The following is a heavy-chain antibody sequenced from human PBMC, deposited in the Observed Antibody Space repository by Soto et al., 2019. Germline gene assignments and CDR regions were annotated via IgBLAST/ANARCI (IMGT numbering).Heavy chain of an antibody. CDR1: WYTLTTYD. CDR3: ARGRRVRGVTKYYYYYGMDV. CDR2: MNPHSGNT. V-gene: IGHV1-8*01. Sequence: GSSVKVLCRASWYTLTTYDVNRGRPVAGQCPEVMGWMNPHSGNTGYAQKFQGRVSMTRNTSISTAYMELSSLRSEDTAVYYCARGRRVRGVTKYYYYYGMDVWGQGTTVTVSS. D-gene: IGHD3-10*01. J-gene: IGHJ6*02.